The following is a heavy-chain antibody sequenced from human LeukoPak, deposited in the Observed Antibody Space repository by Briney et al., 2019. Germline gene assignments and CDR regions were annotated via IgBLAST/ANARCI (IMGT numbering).Heavy chain of an antibody. J-gene: IGHJ3*02. CDR1: GYSISSGYY. V-gene: IGHV4-38-2*01. Sequence: SETLSLTCAVSGYSISSGYYWGWIRQPPGKGLEWIGSIYRSGSTYYNPSLKSRVTISVDTSKNQFSLKLSSVTAADTAVYYCARHRDYDFWSGYPDAFDIWGQGTMVTVSS. D-gene: IGHD3-3*01. CDR3: ARHRDYDFWSGYPDAFDI. CDR2: IYRSGST.